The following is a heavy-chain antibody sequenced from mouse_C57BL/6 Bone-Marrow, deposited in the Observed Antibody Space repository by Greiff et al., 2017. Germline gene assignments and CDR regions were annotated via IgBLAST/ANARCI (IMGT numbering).Heavy chain of an antibody. J-gene: IGHJ1*03. CDR1: GFTFSSYA. CDR3: TRVSVCWYFDV. CDR2: ISSGGDYL. Sequence: EVHLVESGEGLVKPGGSLKLSCAASGFTFSSYAMSWVRQTPEKRLEWVAYISSGGDYLYYADTVKGRFTITRDNARNTLYLQMSSLKSEDTAMYYCTRVSVCWYFDVWGTGTTVTVSS. V-gene: IGHV5-9-1*02.